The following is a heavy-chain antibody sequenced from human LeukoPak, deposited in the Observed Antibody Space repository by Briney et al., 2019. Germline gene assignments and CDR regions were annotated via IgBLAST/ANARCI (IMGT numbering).Heavy chain of an antibody. CDR3: ARAQWLDSDFDY. D-gene: IGHD6-19*01. V-gene: IGHV1-69*04. CDR1: GGTFSSYA. J-gene: IGHJ4*02. CDR2: IIPILGIA. Sequence: ASVKVSCKASGGTFSSYAISWVRQAPGQGLEWMGRIIPILGIANYAQKFQGRVTITADKSTSTAYMELSSLRSEDTAVYYCARAQWLDSDFDYWGQGTLVTVSS.